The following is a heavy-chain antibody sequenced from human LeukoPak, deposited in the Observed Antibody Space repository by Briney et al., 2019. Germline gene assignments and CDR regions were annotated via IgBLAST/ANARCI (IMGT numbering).Heavy chain of an antibody. V-gene: IGHV1-3*01. Sequence: ASVKVSCKASGYTFTNYDMHWVRQAPGQRLEWMGWINVGKGNTKYSEKFRGRVTMTRDTSASTVYMELSSLRSEDTAIYYCARDKAGPDHWGQGTLVTVSS. CDR1: GYTFTNYD. D-gene: IGHD6-19*01. CDR2: INVGKGNT. J-gene: IGHJ4*02. CDR3: ARDKAGPDH.